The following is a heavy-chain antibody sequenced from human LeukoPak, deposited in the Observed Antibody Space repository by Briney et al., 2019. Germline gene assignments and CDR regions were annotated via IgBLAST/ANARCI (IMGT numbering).Heavy chain of an antibody. CDR3: ARHVGSGWSNLDY. CDR1: GYSFTNYL. Sequence: GESLKISCKGSGYSFTNYLIGWVRQVPGKGLEWMGIIYPGDSDTRYSPSFQGQVTISADKSISTAYLQWSSLKASDTAMYYCARHVGSGWSNLDYWGQGTLVTVSS. V-gene: IGHV5-51*01. J-gene: IGHJ4*02. D-gene: IGHD6-19*01. CDR2: IYPGDSDT.